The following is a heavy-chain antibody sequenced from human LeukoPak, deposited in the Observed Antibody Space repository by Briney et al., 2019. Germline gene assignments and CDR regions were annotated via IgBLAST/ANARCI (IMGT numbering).Heavy chain of an antibody. CDR3: ARPASTSFYDPFDY. CDR1: GYSISSGYY. J-gene: IGHJ4*02. CDR2: IYHSGST. V-gene: IGHV4-38-2*01. Sequence: SETLSLTCGVSGYSISSGYYWGWIRQSPGKGLEWIGRIYHSGSTYYNPSLKSRVTISVDTSKNQFSLRLSSVIAADTAVYYCARPASTSFYDPFDYWGQGILVTVSS. D-gene: IGHD2-2*01.